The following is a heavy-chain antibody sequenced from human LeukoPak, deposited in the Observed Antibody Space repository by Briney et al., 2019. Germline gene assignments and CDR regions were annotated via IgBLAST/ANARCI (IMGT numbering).Heavy chain of an antibody. J-gene: IGHJ6*03. D-gene: IGHD1-26*01. CDR3: ARSPIGSPFYYYYYMDV. V-gene: IGHV4-59*01. CDR1: GGSISSYY. Sequence: SETLSLTCTVSGGSISSYYWSWTRQPPGKGLEWIGYIYYSGSTNYNPSLKSRVTISVDTSKNQFSLKLSSVTAADTAVYYCARSPIGSPFYYYYYMDVWGKGTTVTVSS. CDR2: IYYSGST.